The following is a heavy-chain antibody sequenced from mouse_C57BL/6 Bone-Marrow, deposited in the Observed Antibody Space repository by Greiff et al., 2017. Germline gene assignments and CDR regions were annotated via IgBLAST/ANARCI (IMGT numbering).Heavy chain of an antibody. CDR3: ARPISYGSSFAY. D-gene: IGHD1-1*01. CDR2: ISSGGSYT. CDR1: GFTFSSYG. J-gene: IGHJ3*01. Sequence: EVMLVESGGDLVKPGGSLKLSCAASGFTFSSYGMSWVRQTPDKRLEWVATISSGGSYTYYPDSVKGRFTISRDNAKNTLYLHMSSLKSEDTAMYYCARPISYGSSFAYWGQGTLLTVSA. V-gene: IGHV5-6*02.